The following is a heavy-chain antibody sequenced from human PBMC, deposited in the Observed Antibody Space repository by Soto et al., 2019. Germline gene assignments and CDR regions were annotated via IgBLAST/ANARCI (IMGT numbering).Heavy chain of an antibody. CDR3: ARGGQLGSPYYYYGMDV. Sequence: ASVKVSCKASGYTFTGYYMHWVRQAPGQGLEWMGWINPNSGGTNYAQKFQGRVTMTRDTSISTAYMELSRLRSDDTAVYYCARGGQLGSPYYYYGMDVWGQGTTVTVSS. V-gene: IGHV1-2*02. CDR1: GYTFTGYY. J-gene: IGHJ6*02. D-gene: IGHD6-6*01. CDR2: INPNSGGT.